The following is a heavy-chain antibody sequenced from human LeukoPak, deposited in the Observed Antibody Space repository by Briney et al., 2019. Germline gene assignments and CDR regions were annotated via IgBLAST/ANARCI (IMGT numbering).Heavy chain of an antibody. D-gene: IGHD3-22*01. J-gene: IGHJ4*02. CDR1: GGTFSSYA. Sequence: SVKVSCKASGGTFSSYAISWVRQAPGQGLEWMGGIIPIFGTANYAQKFQGRVTIAADESTSTAYMELSSLRSEDTAVYYCARDEVDYYDSSGYPGSGIFDYWGQGTLVTVSS. CDR2: IIPIFGTA. V-gene: IGHV1-69*13. CDR3: ARDEVDYYDSSGYPGSGIFDY.